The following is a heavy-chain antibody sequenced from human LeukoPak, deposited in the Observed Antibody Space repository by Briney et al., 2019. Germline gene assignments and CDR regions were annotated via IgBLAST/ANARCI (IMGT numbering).Heavy chain of an antibody. D-gene: IGHD3-10*01. CDR2: IRYDGSNK. Sequence: GGSLRLSCAASGFTFSSYGMHWVRQAPDKGLEWVAFIRYDGSNKYYADSVKGRFTISRDNSKNTLYLQMNSLRAEDTAVYYCAKEGCGAESCWDYWGQGTLVTVSS. V-gene: IGHV3-30*02. CDR3: AKEGCGAESCWDY. J-gene: IGHJ4*02. CDR1: GFTFSSYG.